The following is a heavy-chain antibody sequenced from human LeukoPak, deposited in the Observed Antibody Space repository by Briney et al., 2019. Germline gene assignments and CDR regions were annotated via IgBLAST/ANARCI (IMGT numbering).Heavy chain of an antibody. CDR2: IKQDGSEK. CDR1: GFTFSSYW. D-gene: IGHD3-10*01. J-gene: IGHJ4*02. CDR3: ARVRWFGELYFDY. V-gene: IGHV3-7*01. Sequence: GGSLRLSCAASGFTFSSYWMSWVRQAPGKGLEWVANIKQDGSEKYYVDSVRGRFTISRDNAKNSLYLQMNSLRAEDTAVYYCARVRWFGELYFDYWGQGTLVTVSS.